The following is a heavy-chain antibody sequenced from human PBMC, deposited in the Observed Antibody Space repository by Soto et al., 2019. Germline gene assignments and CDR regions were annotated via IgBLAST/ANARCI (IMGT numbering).Heavy chain of an antibody. Sequence: PGGYVRLSCAASGVSFSSYGMHWVRQAPGKGLEWVAVISYDGSNKYYADSVKGRFTISRDNSKNTLYLQMNSLRAEDTAVYYCAKDRSALGVFDPWGQGT. CDR3: AKDRSALGVFDP. CDR1: GVSFSSYG. J-gene: IGHJ5*02. V-gene: IGHV3-30*18. D-gene: IGHD3-16*01. CDR2: ISYDGSNK.